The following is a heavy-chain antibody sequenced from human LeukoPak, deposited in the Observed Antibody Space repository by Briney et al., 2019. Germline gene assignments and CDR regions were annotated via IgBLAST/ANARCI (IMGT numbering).Heavy chain of an antibody. CDR3: ARRGRGSAPPMPTYAFDI. CDR2: IYAGGST. J-gene: IGHJ3*02. Sequence: GGSLRLSCAVSGFRVTNDYMNWVRQAPGKGLEWVSIIYAGGSTYYADSVKGRFTISRDNSKNTVYLQMNSLRAEDTAVYYCARRGRGSAPPMPTYAFDIWGQGTMVTVSS. D-gene: IGHD3-16*01. CDR1: GFRVTNDY. V-gene: IGHV3-53*01.